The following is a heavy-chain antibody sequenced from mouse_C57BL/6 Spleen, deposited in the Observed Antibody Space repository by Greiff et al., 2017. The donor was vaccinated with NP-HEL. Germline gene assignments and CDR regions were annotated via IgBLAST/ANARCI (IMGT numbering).Heavy chain of an antibody. D-gene: IGHD1-1*01. J-gene: IGHJ4*01. CDR1: GFNIKDYY. CDR2: IDPEDGET. Sequence: DVQLQESGAELVKPGASVKLSCTASGFNIKDYYMHWVKQRTEQGLEWIGRIDPEDGETKYAPKFQGKANITADTSSNTAYLQLSSLASEDTAVYDCAIDGSSDGYYAMDYWGQGPSVTVSS. V-gene: IGHV14-2*01. CDR3: AIDGSSDGYYAMDY.